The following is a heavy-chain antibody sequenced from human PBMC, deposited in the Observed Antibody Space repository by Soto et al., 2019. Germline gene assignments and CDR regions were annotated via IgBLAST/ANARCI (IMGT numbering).Heavy chain of an antibody. J-gene: IGHJ6*02. D-gene: IGHD6-13*01. V-gene: IGHV3-23*01. CDR3: AKDRDGAAAGPTKFYGMDV. CDR2: ISGSGDST. CDR1: GLTFSSYA. Sequence: EVQLLESGGGLVRPGGSLRLSCAASGLTFSSYAMSWVRKAPGKGLEWVSVISGSGDSTYYAASVRGRFTISRDNSKNTLYLQMNSLRAEDTAVYYCAKDRDGAAAGPTKFYGMDVWGQGTTVTVSS.